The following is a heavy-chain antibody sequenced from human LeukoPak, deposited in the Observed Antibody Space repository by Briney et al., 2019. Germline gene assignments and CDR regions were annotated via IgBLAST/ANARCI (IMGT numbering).Heavy chain of an antibody. J-gene: IGHJ4*02. CDR1: GFTFSDYG. Sequence: PGRSLRLSCAAYGFTFSDYGIRWVRPAPGKGLEWVSGISGSGGSTYYADSVKGRFTISRDNSKNTLYLQMNSLRAEDTAVYYCAKKRVAVAGTHYFDYWGQGTLATVSS. V-gene: IGHV3-23*01. CDR3: AKKRVAVAGTHYFDY. CDR2: ISGSGGST. D-gene: IGHD6-19*01.